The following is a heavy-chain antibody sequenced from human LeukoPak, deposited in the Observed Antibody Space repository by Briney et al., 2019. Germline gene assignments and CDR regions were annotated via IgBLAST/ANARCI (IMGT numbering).Heavy chain of an antibody. CDR3: ARGSSGWYSIDY. J-gene: IGHJ4*02. CDR1: GGSISSYY. Sequence: SETLSLTCTVSGGSISSYYWSWIRQPPGKGLEWIGYIYYSGSTNYNPSLESRVTMSVDMSKNQFSLRLSSVTVADTAVYYCARGSSGWYSIDYWGQGILVTVSS. V-gene: IGHV4-59*12. D-gene: IGHD6-19*01. CDR2: IYYSGST.